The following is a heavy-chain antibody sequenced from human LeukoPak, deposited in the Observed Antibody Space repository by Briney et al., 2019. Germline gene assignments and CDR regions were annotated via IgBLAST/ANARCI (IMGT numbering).Heavy chain of an antibody. J-gene: IGHJ6*03. D-gene: IGHD3-22*01. CDR2: TNHSGST. Sequence: GSLRLSCAAYGFTFSSYSMNWVRQAPGKGLEWIGETNHSGSTNYNPSLKSRVTISVDTSKNQFSLKLSSVTAADTAVYYCARGGGYYDSSGYYERADFGYYYMDVWGKGTTVTISS. CDR1: GFTFSSYS. V-gene: IGHV4-34*01. CDR3: ARGGGYYDSSGYYERADFGYYYMDV.